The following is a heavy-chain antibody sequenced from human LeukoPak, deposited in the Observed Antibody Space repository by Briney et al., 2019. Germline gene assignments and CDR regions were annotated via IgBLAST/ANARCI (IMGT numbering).Heavy chain of an antibody. CDR1: GGSISSGGYY. CDR2: IYYSGST. D-gene: IGHD3-10*01. J-gene: IGHJ4*02. Sequence: ASETLSLTCTVSGGSISSGGYYWSWIRQHPGKGLEWIGYIYYSGSTYYNPSLKSRVTISVDTSKNQFSLKLSSVTAADTAVYYCARGGVRGVIITSHYYFDYWGQGTLVTVSS. V-gene: IGHV4-31*03. CDR3: ARGGVRGVIITSHYYFDY.